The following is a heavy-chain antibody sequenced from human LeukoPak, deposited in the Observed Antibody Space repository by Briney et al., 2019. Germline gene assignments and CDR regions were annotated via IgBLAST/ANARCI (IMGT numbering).Heavy chain of an antibody. CDR1: GGSISSGGYS. CDR2: IYHSGST. CDR3: ARGLSIVVVGPGGAFDI. Sequence: TLSLTCAVSGGSISSGGYSWSWIRQPPGKGLEWIGYIYHSGSTYYNPSLKSRVTISVDRSKNQFSLKLSSVTAADTAVYYCARGLSIVVVGPGGAFDIWGQGTMVTVSS. V-gene: IGHV4-30-2*01. J-gene: IGHJ3*02. D-gene: IGHD2-21*01.